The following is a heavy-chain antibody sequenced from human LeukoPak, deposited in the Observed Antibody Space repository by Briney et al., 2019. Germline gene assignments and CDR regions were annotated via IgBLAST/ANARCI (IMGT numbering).Heavy chain of an antibody. CDR2: IYYSGIT. V-gene: IGHV4-39*01. D-gene: IGHD1-26*01. CDR1: GGSISSSSYY. Sequence: SETLSLTCTVSGGSISSSSYYWGWLRQPPGKGLEWIGTIYYSGITYYSPSLKSRVTISVDTSKNQFSLRLSSVTAADTAVYYCARSLGGAPVDYWGQGTLVTVSS. CDR3: ARSLGGAPVDY. J-gene: IGHJ4*02.